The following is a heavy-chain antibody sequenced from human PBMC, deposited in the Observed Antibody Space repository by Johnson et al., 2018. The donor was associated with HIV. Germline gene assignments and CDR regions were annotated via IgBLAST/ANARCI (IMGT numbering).Heavy chain of an antibody. D-gene: IGHD6-19*01. CDR2: ISYDGSNK. CDR3: AKEASGWYHAGDAFDI. V-gene: IGHV3-30*18. CDR1: GFTFNSYG. J-gene: IGHJ3*02. Sequence: QVQLVESGGGVVQPGRSLRLSCAASGFTFNSYGMHWVRQAPGKGLEWVAVISYDGSNKYYADSVKGRFTISRDNSKNTLYLQMNSLRAEDTAVYYCAKEASGWYHAGDAFDIWGQGTMVTVSS.